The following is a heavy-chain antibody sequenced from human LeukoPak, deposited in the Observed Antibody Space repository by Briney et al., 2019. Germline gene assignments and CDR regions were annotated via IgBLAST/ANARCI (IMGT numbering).Heavy chain of an antibody. CDR3: ARGPTVTTDY. CDR1: GYAFTGYY. V-gene: IGHV1-2*02. D-gene: IGHD4-17*01. Sequence: GASETVSCKASGYAFTGYYMHWVRQAPGQGLEWMGWINPSTGDTTYAQNFQGRVTMTRDTSISTAYMELSRLKSDDTAVYYCARGPTVTTDYWGQGTLVTVS. CDR2: INPSTGDT. J-gene: IGHJ4*02.